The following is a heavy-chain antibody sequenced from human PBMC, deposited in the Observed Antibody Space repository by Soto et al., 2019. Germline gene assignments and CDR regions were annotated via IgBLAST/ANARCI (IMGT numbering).Heavy chain of an antibody. CDR1: GFTFSNYA. CDR3: AGGDYRTTLAYIDY. J-gene: IGHJ4*02. CDR2: TSSDGSHK. Sequence: GGSLRLSCAASGFTFSNYAMHWVRQTPGKGLEWVAVTSSDGSHKFYADSVKGRFAISRDNSKSILFLQMNSLTPEDTAMYYCAGGDYRTTLAYIDYWGQGTLVTVSS. V-gene: IGHV3-30*09. D-gene: IGHD3-16*01.